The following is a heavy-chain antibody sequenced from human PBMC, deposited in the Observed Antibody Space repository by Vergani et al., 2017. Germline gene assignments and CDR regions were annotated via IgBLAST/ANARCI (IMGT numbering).Heavy chain of an antibody. Sequence: EVQMVESGGGLVKPGGSLRLSCAASGFTFSSYSMNWVRQAPGKGLEWVSSISSSSSYIYYADSVKGRFTISRDNAKNSLYLQMNSLRAEDTAVYYCARDSTDGSGSRGFDYWGQGTLVTVSS. CDR2: ISSSSSYI. CDR3: ARDSTDGSGSRGFDY. D-gene: IGHD3-22*01. V-gene: IGHV3-21*01. J-gene: IGHJ4*02. CDR1: GFTFSSYS.